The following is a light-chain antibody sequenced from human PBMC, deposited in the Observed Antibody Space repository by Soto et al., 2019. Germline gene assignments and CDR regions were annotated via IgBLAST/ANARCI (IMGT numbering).Light chain of an antibody. J-gene: IGKJ1*01. CDR1: QSISTY. V-gene: IGKV1-39*01. CDR2: DAS. Sequence: DIQMTQSPSSLSASVGNRVTITCRASQSISTYLNWYQKKPGKAPNLLIYDASSLQSGVPSRFSGSGSGTDFTLTISSLQPEDFATYYCQQSYSTPPWTFGQGTKVDIK. CDR3: QQSYSTPPWT.